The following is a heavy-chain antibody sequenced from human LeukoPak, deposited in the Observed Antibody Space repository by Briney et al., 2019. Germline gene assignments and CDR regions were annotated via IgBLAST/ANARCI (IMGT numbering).Heavy chain of an antibody. CDR1: GGSISSYY. J-gene: IGHJ4*02. D-gene: IGHD2-15*01. Sequence: SETLSLTCTVSGGSISSYYWSWIRQPPGKGLEWIGYIYYSGSTNYNPSLKSRVTISVDTSKNQFSLKLSSVTAADTAVYYCARESCSGGSCPLDYWGQGTLVTVPS. V-gene: IGHV4-59*01. CDR3: ARESCSGGSCPLDY. CDR2: IYYSGST.